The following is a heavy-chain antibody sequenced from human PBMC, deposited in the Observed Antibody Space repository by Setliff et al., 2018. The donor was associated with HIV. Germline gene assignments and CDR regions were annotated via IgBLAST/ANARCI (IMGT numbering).Heavy chain of an antibody. J-gene: IGHJ4*02. CDR1: GGSFNDYY. CDR2: IIHSGSI. Sequence: SETLSLTCAVYGGSFNDYYWSWIRQPPGKGLEWIGEIIHSGSINYHPSLKSRVPISVDTSKNQFSLKLSSVIAADTAVYYCARGHSSGWYDYYFDYWGQGTLVTVSS. CDR3: ARGHSSGWYDYYFDY. D-gene: IGHD6-19*01. V-gene: IGHV4-34*01.